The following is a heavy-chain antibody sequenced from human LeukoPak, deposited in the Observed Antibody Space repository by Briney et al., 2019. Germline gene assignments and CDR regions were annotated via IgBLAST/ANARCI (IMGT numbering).Heavy chain of an antibody. J-gene: IGHJ6*02. Sequence: ASVKVSCKASGGTFSSYAISWVRQAPGQGLEWMGIINPSGGSTSYAQKFQGRVTMTRDTSTSTVYMELSSLRSEDTAVYYCARLVVPRPDYGMDVWGQGTTVTVSS. D-gene: IGHD2-15*01. CDR3: ARLVVPRPDYGMDV. CDR1: GGTFSSYA. CDR2: INPSGGST. V-gene: IGHV1-46*01.